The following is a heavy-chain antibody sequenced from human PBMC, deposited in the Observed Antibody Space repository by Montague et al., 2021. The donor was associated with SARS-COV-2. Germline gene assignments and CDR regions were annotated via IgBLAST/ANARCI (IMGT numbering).Heavy chain of an antibody. V-gene: IGHV4-39*07. CDR1: GGSISSSNYY. CDR3: ARDDIVLQGGTKGMDV. Sequence: SETLSLTCTVSGGSISSSNYYWGWIRQPPGKVLEWIGNMYYSGSTYYNPSLKRRVTISIDTSKNQFSLKLSSVTAADTALYYCARDDIVLQGGTKGMDVWGQGTTVTVSS. J-gene: IGHJ6*02. D-gene: IGHD2-15*01. CDR2: MYYSGST.